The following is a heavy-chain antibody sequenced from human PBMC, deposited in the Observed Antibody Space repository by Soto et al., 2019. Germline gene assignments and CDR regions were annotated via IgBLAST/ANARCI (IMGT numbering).Heavy chain of an antibody. CDR2: ISSSSYI. CDR3: AREEIAVADPRDY. J-gene: IGHJ4*02. V-gene: IGHV3-21*01. CDR1: GFTFSSYS. Sequence: GGSLRLSCAASGFTFSSYSMNWVRRAPGKGLECVSSISSSSYIYYADSVKGRFTISRDNSKNTLYLQMNSLRAEDTAVYYCAREEIAVADPRDYWGQGTLVTVSS. D-gene: IGHD6-19*01.